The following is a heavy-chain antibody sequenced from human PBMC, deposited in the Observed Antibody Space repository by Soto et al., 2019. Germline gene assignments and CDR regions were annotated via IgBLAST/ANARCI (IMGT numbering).Heavy chain of an antibody. J-gene: IGHJ3*02. D-gene: IGHD4-17*01. CDR2: IWYDGSNK. V-gene: IGHV3-33*08. CDR3: ASDCSYGDYSVDAFDI. CDR1: GFTFSSYG. Sequence: PGGSLRLSCAASGFTFSSYGMQWVRQAPGKGLEWVAVIWYDGSNKYYADSVKGRFTISRDNSKNTLYLQMNSLGAEDTAVYYCASDCSYGDYSVDAFDIWGQGTMVTVSS.